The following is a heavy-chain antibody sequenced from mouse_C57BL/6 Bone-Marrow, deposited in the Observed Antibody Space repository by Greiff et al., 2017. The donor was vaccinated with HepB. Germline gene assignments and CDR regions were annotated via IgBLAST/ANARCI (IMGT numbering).Heavy chain of an antibody. J-gene: IGHJ1*03. CDR1: GFTFSDYG. V-gene: IGHV5-17*01. D-gene: IGHD1-1*01. Sequence: VQLQESGGGLVKPGGSLKLSCAASGFTFSDYGMHWVRQAPEKGLEWVAYISSGSSTIYYADTVKGRFTISRDNAKNTLFLQMTSLRSEDTAMYYCARYYGSSSYWYFDVWGTGTTVTVSS. CDR2: ISSGSSTI. CDR3: ARYYGSSSYWYFDV.